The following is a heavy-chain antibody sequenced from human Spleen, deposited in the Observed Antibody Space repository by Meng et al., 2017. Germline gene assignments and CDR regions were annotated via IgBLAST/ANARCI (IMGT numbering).Heavy chain of an antibody. CDR3: TTGDYCGF. V-gene: IGHV3-73*02. Sequence: VQLVESGGVSVQPGGSRELSCVASGFTFSGSAMNWGRQTSGKGREWVGRIRTKPNDYATAYAASVRGRFTISRDDSKNTVYLQMNSLKTEDTAVYYCTTGDYCGFWGQGTLVTVSS. D-gene: IGHD1-14*01. CDR2: IRTKPNDYAT. CDR1: GFTFSGSA. J-gene: IGHJ4*02.